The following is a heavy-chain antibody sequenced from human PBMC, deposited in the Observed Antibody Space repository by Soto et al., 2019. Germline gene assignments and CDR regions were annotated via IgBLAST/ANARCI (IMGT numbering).Heavy chain of an antibody. Sequence: QLQLQESGPGLVKPSETLSLTCTVSGGSISSSSYYWGWIRQPPGKGLEWIGSIYYSGSTYYNPSLKSRVTISVDTSKTQFSLKLSSVTAADTAVYYCARGRPESTVTRLFLLDYWGQGTLVTVSS. CDR1: GGSISSSSYY. D-gene: IGHD4-17*01. J-gene: IGHJ4*02. V-gene: IGHV4-39*01. CDR3: ARGRPESTVTRLFLLDY. CDR2: IYYSGST.